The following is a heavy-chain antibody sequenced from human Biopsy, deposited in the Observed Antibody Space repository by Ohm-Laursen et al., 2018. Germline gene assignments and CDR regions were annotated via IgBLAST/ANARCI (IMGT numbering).Heavy chain of an antibody. V-gene: IGHV3-21*01. CDR2: ISSRSSDI. CDR1: GFIFSTYT. Sequence: SLRLSCAASGFIFSTYTMNWVRQAPGEGLEWVSSISSRSSDIYYADSVKGRFTISSDNAKNSLFLHMNSLRAEGTAVYYCARESALKWYQSLSYFNGMDVWGQGATVTVSS. CDR3: ARESALKWYQSLSYFNGMDV. D-gene: IGHD2-2*01. J-gene: IGHJ6*02.